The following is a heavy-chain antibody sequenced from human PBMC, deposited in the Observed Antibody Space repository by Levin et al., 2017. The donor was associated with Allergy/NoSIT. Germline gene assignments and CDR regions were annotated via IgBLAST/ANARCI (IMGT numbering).Heavy chain of an antibody. Sequence: SQTLSLTCTVSGGSISDSYWSWIRQPPGKGLEWIGYIFYSGSTNYNPSLKSRVTISVDTSKNQFSLKLSSVTAADTAVYYCARLDEMATVDYWGQGTLVTVSS. CDR1: GGSISDSY. CDR3: ARLDEMATVDY. D-gene: IGHD5-24*01. J-gene: IGHJ4*02. CDR2: IFYSGST. V-gene: IGHV4-59*01.